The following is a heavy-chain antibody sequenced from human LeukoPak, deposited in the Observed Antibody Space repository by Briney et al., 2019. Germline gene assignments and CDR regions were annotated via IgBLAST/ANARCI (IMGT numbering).Heavy chain of an antibody. V-gene: IGHV3-23*01. CDR1: GFTFSIYA. CDR3: AKDRPNYYGSNGHYYRRDGDY. Sequence: PGGSLRLSCAASGFTFSIYAMSWVRQAPGKGLQWVSCITSSGDGTYYADSVKGRFTISRDNSENMLYLQMNSLRVEDTAVYFCAKDRPNYYGSNGHYYRRDGDYWGQGTLVTVSS. D-gene: IGHD3-22*01. J-gene: IGHJ4*02. CDR2: ITSSGDGT.